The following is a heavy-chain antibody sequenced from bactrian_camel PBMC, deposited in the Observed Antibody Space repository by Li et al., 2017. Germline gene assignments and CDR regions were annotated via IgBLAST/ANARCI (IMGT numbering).Heavy chain of an antibody. Sequence: VQLVESGGGLVQPGGSLRLSCAASGFTFSNYAMSWVRQAPGKGLEWVSAVLNDGSTIYGDSVKGRFTISRDNAKNTLYLQLNSLKIEDTAMYYCANLGSALFRLWGQGTQVTVS. D-gene: IGHD3*01. J-gene: IGHJ4*01. CDR1: GFTFSNYA. V-gene: IGHV3S42*01. CDR3: ANLGSALFRL. CDR2: VLNDGST.